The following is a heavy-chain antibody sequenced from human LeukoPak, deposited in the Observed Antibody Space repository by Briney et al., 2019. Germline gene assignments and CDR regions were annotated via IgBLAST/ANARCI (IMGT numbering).Heavy chain of an antibody. D-gene: IGHD6-19*01. CDR2: ISNDGSNK. J-gene: IGHJ4*02. V-gene: IGHV3-30*18. CDR1: GFTFSSYG. CDR3: AKGMSGSGSFDY. Sequence: GGSLRLSCAASGFTFSSYGVHWVRQAPGKGLEWVAVISNDGSNKYYADSVKGRFTISRDNSKNTLYVQMNSLRAEDTAVYYCAKGMSGSGSFDYWGQGTLVTVSS.